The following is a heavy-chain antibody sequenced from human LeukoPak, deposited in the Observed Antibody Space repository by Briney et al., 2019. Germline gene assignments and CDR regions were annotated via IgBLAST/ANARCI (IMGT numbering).Heavy chain of an antibody. CDR1: GFTFSSYS. CDR3: ARDIQDSSSWRVFSGFDP. Sequence: GGSLRLSCAASGFTFSSYSMNWVRQAPGKGLEWVSSISSSSSYIYYADSVKGRFTISRDNAKNSLYLQMNSLRAEDTAVYYCARDIQDSSSWRVFSGFDPWGQGTLVTVSS. CDR2: ISSSSSYI. D-gene: IGHD6-13*01. V-gene: IGHV3-21*01. J-gene: IGHJ5*02.